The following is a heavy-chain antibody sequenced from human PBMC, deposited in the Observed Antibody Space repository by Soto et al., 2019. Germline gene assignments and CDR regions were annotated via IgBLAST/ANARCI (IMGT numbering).Heavy chain of an antibody. J-gene: IGHJ6*04. CDR2: ISWNSGSI. CDR3: AKNIPALRGLTPDV. Sequence: GQLVESGGGLVQPGTSLRLSCAASGFTFDDYAMHWVRQAPGKGLEWVSGISWNSGSIGYADSVKGRVTISRDNAKNSLFQKMNSLRAEDAALYYCAKNIPALRGLTPDVGGKGTTVTVSS. D-gene: IGHD3-10*01. V-gene: IGHV3-9*01. CDR1: GFTFDDYA.